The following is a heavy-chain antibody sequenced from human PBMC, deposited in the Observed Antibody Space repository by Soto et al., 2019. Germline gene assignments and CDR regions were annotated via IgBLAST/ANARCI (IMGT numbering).Heavy chain of an antibody. CDR2: IFYSGST. Sequence: SETLSLTCTVSGDSITRSNFYWGWIRQPPGKGLEWLGSIFYSGSTFYNLALKSRVTFSVDTSKNHFSLKLSSVTAADTAVYYCARHKTTMLTVVSAFDPWGQGTRVTVSS. CDR1: GDSITRSNFY. J-gene: IGHJ5*02. D-gene: IGHD3-22*01. V-gene: IGHV4-39*02. CDR3: ARHKTTMLTVVSAFDP.